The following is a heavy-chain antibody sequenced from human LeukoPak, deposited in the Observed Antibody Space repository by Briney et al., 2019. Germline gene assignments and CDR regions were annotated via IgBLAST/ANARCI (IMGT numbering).Heavy chain of an antibody. Sequence: SETLSLTCTVSGGSISSDYWSWIRQPAGKGLEWIGRIYTSGSTNYNPSLKSRVTMSVDTSKNQFSLKLSSVTAADTAVYYCARVRTGYCSSTSCRGWFDHWGQGTLVTVSS. V-gene: IGHV4-4*07. CDR2: IYTSGST. CDR1: GGSISSDY. CDR3: ARVRTGYCSSTSCRGWFDH. D-gene: IGHD2-2*01. J-gene: IGHJ5*02.